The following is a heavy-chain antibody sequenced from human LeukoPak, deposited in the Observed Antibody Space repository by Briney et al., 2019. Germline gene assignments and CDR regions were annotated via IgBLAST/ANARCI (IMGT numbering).Heavy chain of an antibody. V-gene: IGHV3-7*01. Sequence: GGSLRLSCAASGFTFSPYYMSWVRQAPGKGLEWVSNIKKDGDNVFYSDAVKGRFTISRDNAKNSLYLKMHSLRVDDTAVYYCARESIVVVPTAMDDASDIWGQGTMVTASS. CDR1: GFTFSPYY. CDR2: IKKDGDNV. D-gene: IGHD2-2*01. CDR3: ARESIVVVPTAMDDASDI. J-gene: IGHJ3*02.